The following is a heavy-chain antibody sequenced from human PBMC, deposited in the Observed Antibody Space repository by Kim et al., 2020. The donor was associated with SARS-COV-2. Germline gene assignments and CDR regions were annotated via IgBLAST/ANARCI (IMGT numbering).Heavy chain of an antibody. CDR3: ANLFDP. V-gene: IGHV3-74*01. J-gene: IGHJ5*02. Sequence: NREGSSTSYADSGKGRFPISRDNDKNTLYLQMNSLRAEDTAVYYCANLFDPWGQGTLVTVSS. CDR2: NREGSST.